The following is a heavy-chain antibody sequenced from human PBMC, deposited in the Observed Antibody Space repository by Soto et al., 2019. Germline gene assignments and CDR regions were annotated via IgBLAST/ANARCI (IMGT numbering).Heavy chain of an antibody. CDR1: GGSFSGYY. CDR2: IYYSGST. Sequence: SETLSLTCSVYGGSFSGYYWTWIRQPPGKGLEWIGFIYYSGSTNYNPSLQSRVTISLDTYKNQFSLNLSSVTAADTAMYYCARDRKGSNGLNAYWGKGALVTVSS. CDR3: ARDRKGSNGLNAY. D-gene: IGHD6-25*01. J-gene: IGHJ4*02. V-gene: IGHV4-59*01.